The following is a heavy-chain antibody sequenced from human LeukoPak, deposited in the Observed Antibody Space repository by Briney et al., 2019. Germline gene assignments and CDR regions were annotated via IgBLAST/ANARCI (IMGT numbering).Heavy chain of an antibody. CDR1: GFTFSNYG. Sequence: GGSLRLSCAASGFTFSNYGMHWVRQAPGKGLEWVAVIWFDGSDKYYADSVKGRFTISRDNSKNTLYLQMNSLRGEDTAVYYCARGDYYDSSGYYFMDVWGQGTTVTVSS. CDR2: IWFDGSDK. D-gene: IGHD3-22*01. V-gene: IGHV3-33*01. CDR3: ARGDYYDSSGYYFMDV. J-gene: IGHJ6*02.